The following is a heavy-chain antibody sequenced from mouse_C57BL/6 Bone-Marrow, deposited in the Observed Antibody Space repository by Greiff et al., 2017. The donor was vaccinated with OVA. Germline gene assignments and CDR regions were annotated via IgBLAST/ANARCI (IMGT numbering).Heavy chain of an antibody. D-gene: IGHD1-1*01. Sequence: VQLQESGAELVRPGTSVKMSCKASGYTFTNYWIGWAKQRPGHGLEWIGDIYPGGGYTNYNEKFKGKATLTADKSSSTAYMQFSSLTSEDSAIYYCASYYGSSTGGWFAYWGQGTLVTVSA. V-gene: IGHV1-63*01. CDR2: IYPGGGYT. CDR3: ASYYGSSTGGWFAY. CDR1: GYTFTNYW. J-gene: IGHJ3*01.